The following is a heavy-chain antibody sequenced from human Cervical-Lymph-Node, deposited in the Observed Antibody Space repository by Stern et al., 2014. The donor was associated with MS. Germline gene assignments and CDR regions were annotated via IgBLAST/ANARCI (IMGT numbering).Heavy chain of an antibody. CDR1: GFTFSSYA. J-gene: IGHJ5*02. D-gene: IGHD6-19*01. V-gene: IGHV3-30-3*01. CDR3: ARGVAGSGWFDP. Sequence: VQLEESGGGVVPPGRSLRLSCAASGFTFSSYAMHWVRQAPGKGLEWLSVISYDGNNKYYADSVKGRFTISRDTSKNTLYMQMNSLRPEDTAVYYCARGVAGSGWFDPWGQGTLVTVSA. CDR2: ISYDGNNK.